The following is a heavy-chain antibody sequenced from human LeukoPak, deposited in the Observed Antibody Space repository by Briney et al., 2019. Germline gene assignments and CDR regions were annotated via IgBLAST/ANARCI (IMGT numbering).Heavy chain of an antibody. J-gene: IGHJ5*02. CDR2: IYYSGST. CDR1: GGSINSNY. V-gene: IGHV4-59*01. D-gene: IGHD1-26*01. Sequence: PSETLSLTCTVSGGSINSNYWSWIRQPPGKGLEWIGYIYYSGSTKYNPSLKSRVTISVDRSMNQFSLKLSSVTAADTAVYYCATLIGYSNWFDPWGQGTLVTVSS. CDR3: ATLIGYSNWFDP.